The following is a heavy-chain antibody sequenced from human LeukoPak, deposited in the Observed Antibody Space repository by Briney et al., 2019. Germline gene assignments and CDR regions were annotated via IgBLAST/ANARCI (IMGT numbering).Heavy chain of an antibody. CDR1: GFTFSTYT. Sequence: GGSLRLSCAASGFTFSTYTMYWVRHPPGKRLEWVSIIGSSGGSIHYADSVKGRFTISRDNSKNALYLQMNSLRVEDTAVYYCAIDPNWGTHSWGQGVLVTVSS. CDR2: IGSSGGSI. V-gene: IGHV3-23*01. D-gene: IGHD7-27*01. J-gene: IGHJ4*02. CDR3: AIDPNWGTHS.